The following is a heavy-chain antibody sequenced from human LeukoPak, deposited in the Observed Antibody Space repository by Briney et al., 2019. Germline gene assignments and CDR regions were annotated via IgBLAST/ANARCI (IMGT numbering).Heavy chain of an antibody. CDR2: ISSSSSTI. CDR3: ARESIQLRYFDWSPMNNWFDP. V-gene: IGHV3-48*01. Sequence: GGSLRLSCAASGFTFSSYSMNWVRQAPGKGLEWVSYISSSSSTIYYADSVKGRFTISRDNAKNSLYLQMNSLRAEDTAVYYCARESIQLRYFDWSPMNNWFDPWGQGTLVTVSS. CDR1: GFTFSSYS. J-gene: IGHJ5*02. D-gene: IGHD3-9*01.